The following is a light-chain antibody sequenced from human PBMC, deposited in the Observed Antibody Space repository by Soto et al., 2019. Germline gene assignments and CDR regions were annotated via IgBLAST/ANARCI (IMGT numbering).Light chain of an antibody. CDR2: DVN. J-gene: IGLJ3*02. CDR3: SSYAGSNSVV. CDR1: SSDVGSYNY. V-gene: IGLV2-8*01. Sequence: QSVLTQPPSASGSPGQSVTISCTGTSSDVGSYNYVSWYQQHPGKAPKFIIYDVNKRPSGVPDRFSGSKSGNTASLTVSGLQAEDEADYYCSSYAGSNSVVFGGGTKLTVL.